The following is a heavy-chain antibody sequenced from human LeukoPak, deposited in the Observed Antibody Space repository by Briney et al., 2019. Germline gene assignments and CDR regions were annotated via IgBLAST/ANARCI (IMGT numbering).Heavy chain of an antibody. CDR3: AGVSESSWYRVFDY. J-gene: IGHJ4*02. V-gene: IGHV4-59*01. Sequence: SETLSLTCTVSGGSISSYYWSWIRQPPGKGLEWIGYIYYSGSTNYNPSLKSRVTISVDTSKNQFSLKLSSVTAADTAVYYCAGVSESSWYRVFDYWGQGTLVTVSS. CDR2: IYYSGST. D-gene: IGHD6-13*01. CDR1: GGSISSYY.